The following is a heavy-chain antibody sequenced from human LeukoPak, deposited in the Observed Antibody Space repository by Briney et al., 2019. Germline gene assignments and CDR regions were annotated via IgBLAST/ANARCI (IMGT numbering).Heavy chain of an antibody. Sequence: SETLSLTCTVSGGSISSYYWSWIRQPPGKGLEWIGYIYYSGSTNYNPSLKSRVTISVDTSKNQFSLKLSSVTAADTAVYYCARLPPCYYYGMDVWGQGTTVTVSS. CDR2: IYYSGST. CDR3: ARLPPCYYYGMDV. CDR1: GGSISSYY. V-gene: IGHV4-59*01. J-gene: IGHJ6*02.